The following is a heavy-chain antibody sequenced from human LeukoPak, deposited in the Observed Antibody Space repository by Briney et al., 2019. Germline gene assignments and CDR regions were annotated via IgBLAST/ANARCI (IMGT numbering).Heavy chain of an antibody. CDR3: AEDLDYTTYGYYFDY. CDR2: IGADGTFT. Sequence: GGSLRLSCAASGFTFSNAWMNWVRQAPGKGLEWVSGIGADGTFTYYADSVKGRFTISRDNSRNTLYLQMNSLRADDTAVYYCAEDLDYTTYGYYFDYWGQGTLVTVPS. J-gene: IGHJ4*02. D-gene: IGHD4-11*01. V-gene: IGHV3-23*01. CDR1: GFTFSNAW.